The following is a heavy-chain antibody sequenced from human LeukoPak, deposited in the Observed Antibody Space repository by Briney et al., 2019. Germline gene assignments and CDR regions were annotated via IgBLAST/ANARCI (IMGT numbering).Heavy chain of an antibody. Sequence: SETLPLTCAVSGGSFSGYYWTWIRQPPGKGLEWIGEINHSGSANYNPSLKSRVTISLDTSENQFSLKLSSVTAADTAVYYCARGQGTVTTHWGQGTLVTVSS. CDR1: GGSFSGYY. D-gene: IGHD4-17*01. J-gene: IGHJ4*02. CDR2: INHSGSA. CDR3: ARGQGTVTTH. V-gene: IGHV4-34*01.